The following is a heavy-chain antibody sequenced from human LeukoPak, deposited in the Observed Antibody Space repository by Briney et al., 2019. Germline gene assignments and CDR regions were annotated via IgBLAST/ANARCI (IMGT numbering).Heavy chain of an antibody. V-gene: IGHV3-23*01. CDR2: ISGSGGST. Sequence: PGGSLRLSCAASGFTFSSYAMSWVRQAPGKGLKWVSAISGSGGSTYYADSVKGRFTISRDNSKNTLYLQVNSLRAEDTAVYYCAKHSWAGATDILDYWGRGTLVTVSS. CDR1: GFTFSSYA. J-gene: IGHJ4*02. CDR3: AKHSWAGATDILDY. D-gene: IGHD1-26*01.